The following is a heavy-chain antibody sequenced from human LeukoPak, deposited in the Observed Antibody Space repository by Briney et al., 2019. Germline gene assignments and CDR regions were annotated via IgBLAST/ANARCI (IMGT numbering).Heavy chain of an antibody. D-gene: IGHD1-26*01. J-gene: IGHJ5*02. CDR2: IYTRGST. CDR1: GGSISSYY. Sequence: SETLSLTCTVSGGSISSYYWSWIRQPAGKGLEWIGRIYTRGSTNYNPSLKSRVTMSVDTSKNQFSLKLSSVTAADTAVYYCARDHTKYSGSYYVRWFDPWGQGTLVTVSS. CDR3: ARDHTKYSGSYYVRWFDP. V-gene: IGHV4-4*07.